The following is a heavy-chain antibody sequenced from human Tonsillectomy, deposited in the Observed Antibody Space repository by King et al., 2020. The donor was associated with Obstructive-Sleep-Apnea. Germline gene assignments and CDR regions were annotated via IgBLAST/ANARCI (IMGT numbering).Heavy chain of an antibody. Sequence: QLVQSGAEVKKPGASVKVSCKASGYTFNNYDINWVRQATGQGLEWMGWMNPNSDNTGYAQNFQGRVTVTRDTSISTAYMELSSLTSEDTAVYFCARAKSLGPMERGPTGWWFDPWGQGTLVTVSS. CDR3: ARAKSLGPMERGPTGWWFDP. D-gene: IGHD3-10*01. J-gene: IGHJ5*02. CDR2: MNPNSDNT. V-gene: IGHV1-8*01. CDR1: GYTFNNYD.